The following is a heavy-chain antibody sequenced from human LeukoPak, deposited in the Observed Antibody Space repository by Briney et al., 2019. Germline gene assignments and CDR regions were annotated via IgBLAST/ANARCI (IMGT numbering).Heavy chain of an antibody. Sequence: PGRSLRLSCAASGFTLSSYGRHWVRQAPGKGLEWVAVISYDGSNKYYGDSVKGRFTISRDNSKNTMYLQMNSLRTEDTAVYYCAKTMVQKWLVGNGMDVWGQGTTVTVSS. D-gene: IGHD6-19*01. CDR3: AKTMVQKWLVGNGMDV. V-gene: IGHV3-30*18. J-gene: IGHJ6*02. CDR1: GFTLSSYG. CDR2: ISYDGSNK.